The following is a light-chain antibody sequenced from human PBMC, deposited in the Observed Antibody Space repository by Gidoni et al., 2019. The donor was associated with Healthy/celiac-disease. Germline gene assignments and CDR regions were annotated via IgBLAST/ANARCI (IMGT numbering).Light chain of an antibody. CDR1: QSVSSN. Sequence: EIMITQSPATLSVSPGERATLSCSASQSVSSNLAWYQQKPGKAPRLLIYGASTRATGILARFSGSGSGTEFTLTISSLQSEDFAVYYCQQYNNWPLTFGGGTKVEIK. CDR3: QQYNNWPLT. J-gene: IGKJ4*01. V-gene: IGKV3-15*01. CDR2: GAS.